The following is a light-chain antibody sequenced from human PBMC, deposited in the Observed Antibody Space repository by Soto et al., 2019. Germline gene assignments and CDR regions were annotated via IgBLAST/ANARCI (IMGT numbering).Light chain of an antibody. V-gene: IGLV6-57*04. CDR3: QSYDSSTYV. Sequence: NFMLTQPHSVSESPGKTVTISCTRSGGSIDSDYVQWYQQRPGRAPTTVIYEDDQRPSGVPDRFSGSSDSSSNSASLTISGLKTGDEADYYCQSYDSSTYVFGTGTKVTVL. CDR2: EDD. CDR1: GGSIDSDY. J-gene: IGLJ1*01.